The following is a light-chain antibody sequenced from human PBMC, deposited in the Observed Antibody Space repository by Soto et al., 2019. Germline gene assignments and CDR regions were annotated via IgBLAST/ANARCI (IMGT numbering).Light chain of an antibody. J-gene: IGKJ1*01. Sequence: AIQMTQSPSSLSASVGDRVTITCRASQGIRKDLGWYQVKPGKAPKLLIYAASTLQSGVPSRFSGSGSGTEFTLAISSLEPDDFATYYCQQYETFSPWTFGQGTKVDIK. CDR2: AAS. V-gene: IGKV1-6*01. CDR3: QQYETFSPWT. CDR1: QGIRKD.